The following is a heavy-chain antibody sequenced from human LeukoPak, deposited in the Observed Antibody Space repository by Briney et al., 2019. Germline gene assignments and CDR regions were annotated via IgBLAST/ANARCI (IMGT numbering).Heavy chain of an antibody. V-gene: IGHV5-51*01. CDR3: ARLNDFWSGYLKYYFDY. Sequence: GESLKISCRGSGYSFTSYWIGWARQMPGKGLELMGIIYPRDSDTRYSPSFQGQVTISADKSITTTYLQWSGLKASDTAMYYCARLNDFWSGYLKYYFDYWGQGTLVTVSS. J-gene: IGHJ4*02. CDR1: GYSFTSYW. CDR2: IYPRDSDT. D-gene: IGHD3-3*01.